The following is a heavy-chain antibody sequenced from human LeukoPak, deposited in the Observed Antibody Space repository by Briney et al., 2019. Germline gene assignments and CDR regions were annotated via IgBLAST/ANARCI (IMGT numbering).Heavy chain of an antibody. CDR1: GYSISSGYY. CDR2: IYHSGST. V-gene: IGHV4-38-2*02. CDR3: ARDKIIDY. Sequence: SSETLSLTCTVSGYSISSGYYWGWIRQPPGKGLEWIGSIYHSGSTYYNPSLKSRVTISVDTSKNQFSLKLSSVTAADTAVYYCARDKIIDYWGQGTLVTVSS. J-gene: IGHJ4*02.